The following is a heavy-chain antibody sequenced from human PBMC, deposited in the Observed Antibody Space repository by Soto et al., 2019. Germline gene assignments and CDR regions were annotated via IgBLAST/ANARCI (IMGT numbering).Heavy chain of an antibody. CDR3: GRDAVTKRDFYYYGMDV. D-gene: IGHD4-4*01. Sequence: QVQLQESGPGLVKPSQTLSLTCTVSGGSIRNSGYYWSWIRQLPGKGLEGIGFISYSGSNDYAPSLKSRVTMSVDTSKNQFSLNLSSVTAADTAVYYCGRDAVTKRDFYYYGMDVWGRGTTVTVSS. J-gene: IGHJ6*02. CDR2: ISYSGSN. CDR1: GGSIRNSGYY. V-gene: IGHV4-31*03.